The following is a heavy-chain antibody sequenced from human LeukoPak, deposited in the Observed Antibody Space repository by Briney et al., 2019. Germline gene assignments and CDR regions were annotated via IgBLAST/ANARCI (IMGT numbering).Heavy chain of an antibody. Sequence: SQTLSLTCTVSGGSISSGAYYWSWIRQHPGKGLEWIGYIYYSGSTYYNPSLKSRVTISVDTSKNQFSLKLSSVTAADTAVYYCARDKAGSSGYYPDACDIWGQGTMVTVSS. D-gene: IGHD3-22*01. CDR2: IYYSGST. J-gene: IGHJ3*02. CDR1: GGSISSGAYY. V-gene: IGHV4-31*03. CDR3: ARDKAGSSGYYPDACDI.